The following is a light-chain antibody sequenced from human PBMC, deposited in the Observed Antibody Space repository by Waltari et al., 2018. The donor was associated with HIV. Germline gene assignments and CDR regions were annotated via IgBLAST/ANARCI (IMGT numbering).Light chain of an antibody. CDR2: AAS. CDR1: QGIAGW. J-gene: IGKJ4*01. Sequence: DILMTQSPSSVSASVGDRVTITCRASQGIAGWLAWYQQKPGKTPKLLIYAASSLASGVPSRFSGSGSGTDFSLTISSLQPEDCAAYYCQQANSFPLSFGGGTKVEIK. CDR3: QQANSFPLS. V-gene: IGKV1-12*01.